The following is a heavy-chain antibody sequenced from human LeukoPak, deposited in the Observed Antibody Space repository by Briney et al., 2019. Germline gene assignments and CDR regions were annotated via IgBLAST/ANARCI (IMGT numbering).Heavy chain of an antibody. J-gene: IGHJ6*03. CDR3: AGHQGSSSWHYYYYYYMDV. V-gene: IGHV4-38-2*01. D-gene: IGHD6-13*01. CDR2: IYHSGST. Sequence: PSETLSLTCAVSGYSISSGYYWGWIRQPPGKGLEWIGSIYHSGSTYYNPSLKSRVTISVDTSKNQFSLKLSSVTAADTAVYYCAGHQGSSSWHYYYYYYMDVWGKGTTVTVSS. CDR1: GYSISSGYY.